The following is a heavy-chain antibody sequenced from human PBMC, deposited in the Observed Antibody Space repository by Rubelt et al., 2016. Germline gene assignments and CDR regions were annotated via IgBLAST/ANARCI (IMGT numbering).Heavy chain of an antibody. Sequence: YADSVKGRFTISRDSSKNTLYLQMNSLRADDTAVYFCAAQATRFDYWGQGTLVSVSS. CDR3: AAQATRFDY. J-gene: IGHJ4*02. V-gene: IGHV3-23*01.